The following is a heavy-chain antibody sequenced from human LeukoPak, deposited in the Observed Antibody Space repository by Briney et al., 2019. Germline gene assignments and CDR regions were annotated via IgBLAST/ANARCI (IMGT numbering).Heavy chain of an antibody. Sequence: GGSLRLSCVASGFTFSSYAMSWVRQAPGKGLEWVSAISGSGGSTYYADSVKGRFTISRDNSKSTLYLQMNSLRAEDAAVYYCAKTIVPTRNYDYYYGMDVWGQGTTVTVSS. CDR1: GFTFSSYA. CDR3: AKTIVPTRNYDYYYGMDV. CDR2: ISGSGGST. V-gene: IGHV3-23*01. J-gene: IGHJ6*02. D-gene: IGHD1-14*01.